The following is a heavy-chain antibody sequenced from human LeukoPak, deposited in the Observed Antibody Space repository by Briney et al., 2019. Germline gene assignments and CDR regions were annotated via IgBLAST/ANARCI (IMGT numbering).Heavy chain of an antibody. CDR3: ARGHYYDTSGDY. CDR1: GGSISSHY. CDR2: IDYSGST. J-gene: IGHJ4*02. V-gene: IGHV4-59*11. Sequence: SETLSLTCTVFGGSISSHYWSWIRQPPRKGLEWIGYIDYSGSTNYDPSLKSRVTISVDTSKNQFSLNLSSVTAADTAVYYCARGHYYDTSGDYWGQGTLVTVSS. D-gene: IGHD3-22*01.